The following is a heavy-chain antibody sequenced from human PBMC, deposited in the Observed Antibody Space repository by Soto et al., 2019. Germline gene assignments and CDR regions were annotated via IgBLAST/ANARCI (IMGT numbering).Heavy chain of an antibody. CDR1: GFTFSSHS. CDR3: AREFSSQLPLDY. V-gene: IGHV3-21*01. J-gene: IGHJ4*02. Sequence: GGSLRLSCAASGFTFSSHSMNWVRQAPGKGLEWVASIYRSSVFRFGPNEFYADPVRGRFIISRDNTNNLVFLQMDSLRVEDTAVYYCAREFSSQLPLDYWGQGTLVTVSS. CDR2: IYRSSVFRFGPNE.